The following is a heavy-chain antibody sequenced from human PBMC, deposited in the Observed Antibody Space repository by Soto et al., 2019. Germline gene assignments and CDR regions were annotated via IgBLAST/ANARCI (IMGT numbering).Heavy chain of an antibody. V-gene: IGHV3-23*01. CDR2: ISGRGDTI. CDR1: GFIFSSYA. CDR3: AKHRYCSGECSEGFDN. Sequence: EVQLLESGGGLVQPGGSLRLSCAASGFIFSSYAMNWVRQAPGKGLDWVSGISGRGDTIHYADSVKGRFTISRDNAQNTLYLQMNSLRAEDTAVYYCAKHRYCSGECSEGFDNWGQGPLVIVSS. J-gene: IGHJ4*02. D-gene: IGHD2-15*01.